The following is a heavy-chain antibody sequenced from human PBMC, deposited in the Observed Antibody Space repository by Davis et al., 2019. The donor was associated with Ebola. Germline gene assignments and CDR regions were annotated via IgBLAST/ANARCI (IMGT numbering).Heavy chain of an antibody. CDR2: IYYSGST. CDR3: ARRMDV. J-gene: IGHJ6*02. Sequence: MPGGSLRLSCTVSGGSISSYYWSWIRQPPGKGLEWIGYIYYSGSTNYNPSLKSRVTISVDTSKNQFSLKLSSVTAADTAVYYCARRMDVWGQGTTVTVSS. CDR1: GGSISSYY. V-gene: IGHV4-59*12.